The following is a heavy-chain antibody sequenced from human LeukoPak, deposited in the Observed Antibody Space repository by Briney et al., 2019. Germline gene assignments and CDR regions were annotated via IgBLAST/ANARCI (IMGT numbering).Heavy chain of an antibody. Sequence: PGGSLRLSCAASGFTFSVYAISWVRQAPGKGLEWVSAISGSGGNTYYADSVKGRLTISRDNSKNTLSLQMNSLRAEDTAVYYCARDGGNSWDYWGQGTLVTVSS. CDR1: GFTFSVYA. CDR3: ARDGGNSWDY. J-gene: IGHJ4*02. D-gene: IGHD6-13*01. CDR2: ISGSGGNT. V-gene: IGHV3-23*01.